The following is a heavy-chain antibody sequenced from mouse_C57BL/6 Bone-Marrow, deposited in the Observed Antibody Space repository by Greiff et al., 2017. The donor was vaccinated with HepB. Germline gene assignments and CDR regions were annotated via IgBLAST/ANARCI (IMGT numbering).Heavy chain of an antibody. D-gene: IGHD1-1*01. Sequence: VQLQQSGPGLVQPSQSLSITCTVSGFSLTSYGVHWVRQSPGKGLEWLGVIWSGGSTDYNAAFISRLSISKDNSKSQVFFKMNSLQADDTAIYYCATPFPDYYYWGQGTSVTVSS. J-gene: IGHJ4*01. V-gene: IGHV2-2*01. CDR1: GFSLTSYG. CDR2: IWSGGST. CDR3: ATPFPDYYY.